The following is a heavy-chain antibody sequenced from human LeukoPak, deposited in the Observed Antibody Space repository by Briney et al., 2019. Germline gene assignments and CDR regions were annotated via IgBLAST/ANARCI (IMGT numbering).Heavy chain of an antibody. CDR1: GYTFTGYY. CDR3: ARTRYSSSRALLSTPTSY. Sequence: GASVKVSCKASGYTFTGYYMHWVRQAPGQGLEWMGWINPNSGGTNYAQKFQGRVTMTRDTSISTAYMELSRLRSDDTAGYYCARTRYSSSRALLSTPTSYWGQGTLVTVSS. CDR2: INPNSGGT. J-gene: IGHJ4*02. V-gene: IGHV1-2*02. D-gene: IGHD6-6*01.